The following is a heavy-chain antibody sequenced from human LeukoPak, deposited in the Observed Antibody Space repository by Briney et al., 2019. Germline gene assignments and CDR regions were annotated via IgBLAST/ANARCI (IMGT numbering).Heavy chain of an antibody. CDR3: ARDISPWGELWLGVPDY. J-gene: IGHJ4*02. CDR2: ISYDGSNK. V-gene: IGHV3-30-3*01. D-gene: IGHD6-19*01. CDR1: GFTFSSYA. Sequence: GGSLRLSCAASGFTFSSYAMHWVRQAPGKGLEWVAVISYDGSNKYYADSVKGRFTISRDNSKNTLYLQMNSLRAEDTAVYYCARDISPWGELWLGVPDYWGQGTLVTVSS.